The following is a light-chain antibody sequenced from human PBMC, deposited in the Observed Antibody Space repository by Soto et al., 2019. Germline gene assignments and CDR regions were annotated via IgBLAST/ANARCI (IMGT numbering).Light chain of an antibody. V-gene: IGKV3-11*01. Sequence: EIVLTQSPATLSLSPGERATLSCRASQSVNSYLAWYQQKPGQAPRLLIYDTSNRATGIPARFSGSGSGTDFTLTISSLEPEDFAVYYCQQRSNWPTGNTFGQGTKLEIK. CDR1: QSVNSY. J-gene: IGKJ2*01. CDR3: QQRSNWPTGNT. CDR2: DTS.